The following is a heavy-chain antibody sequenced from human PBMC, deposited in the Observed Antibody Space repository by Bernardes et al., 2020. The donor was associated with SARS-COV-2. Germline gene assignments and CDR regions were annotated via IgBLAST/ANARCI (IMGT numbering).Heavy chain of an antibody. V-gene: IGHV3-7*01. CDR2: IKQDGSEE. J-gene: IGHJ4*02. CDR3: ARESSSWYRSFDY. Sequence: GGSLRLSCAASGFTFSRSWMTWVRQAPGKGLEWVANIKQDGSEEFYVDSVKGRFTISRDNAKNSLYLQMNSLRAEDTAVYYCARESSSWYRSFDYWGQGTLVTVSS. D-gene: IGHD6-13*01. CDR1: GFTFSRSW.